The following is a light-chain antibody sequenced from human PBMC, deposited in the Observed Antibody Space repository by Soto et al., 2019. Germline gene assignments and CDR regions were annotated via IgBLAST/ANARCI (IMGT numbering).Light chain of an antibody. CDR3: QQLNSYPH. CDR1: QGISSY. CDR2: SAS. V-gene: IGKV1-27*01. J-gene: IGKJ5*01. Sequence: DIQLTQSPSSLSASVVDRFTITFRVSQGISSYLNWYRQKPGKVPKLLIYSASNLQSGVPSRFSGSGSGTDFTLTISSLQPEDFATYYCQQLNSYPHFGQGTRLEI.